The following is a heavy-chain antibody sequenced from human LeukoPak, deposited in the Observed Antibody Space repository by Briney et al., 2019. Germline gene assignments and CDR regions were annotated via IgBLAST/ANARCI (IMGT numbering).Heavy chain of an antibody. CDR3: ARDDGSGMGDY. Sequence: GGSLRLSCAASGFTFSDYYMSWIRRAPGKGRKGVSYISSSGSTIYYADSVKGRFTISRDNAKNSLYLQMNSLRAEDTAVYYCARDDGSGMGDYWGQGTLVTVSS. J-gene: IGHJ4*02. CDR2: ISSSGSTI. V-gene: IGHV3-11*01. CDR1: GFTFSDYY. D-gene: IGHD3-10*01.